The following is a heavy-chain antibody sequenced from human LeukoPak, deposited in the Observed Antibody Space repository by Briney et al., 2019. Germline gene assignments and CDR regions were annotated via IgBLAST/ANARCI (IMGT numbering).Heavy chain of an antibody. CDR1: GYTFTSHD. J-gene: IGHJ4*02. CDR3: ARGYSPTLRTTGNDY. D-gene: IGHD1-1*01. V-gene: IGHV1-8*01. Sequence: ASVKVSCKASGYTFTSHDINWVRQATGQGLEWMGWMNPYSGNTGYAQKFQGRVTMTRDTSINTAYLAFYSLRSEDAAVYYCARGYSPTLRTTGNDYWGQGTLVTVSS. CDR2: MNPYSGNT.